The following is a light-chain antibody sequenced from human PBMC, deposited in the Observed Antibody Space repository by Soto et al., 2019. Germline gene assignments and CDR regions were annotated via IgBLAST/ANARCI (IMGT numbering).Light chain of an antibody. CDR1: QSVSSY. CDR3: QQLSNWPPAT. J-gene: IGKJ5*01. V-gene: IGKV3-11*01. CDR2: DAS. Sequence: EIVLTQSPATLSLSPGERATLSCRASQSVSSYLAWYQQKPGQAPRLLIYDASNRATGIPARFSGSGSGTDFTLTIISLEPEDSAVYYCQQLSNWPPATFGQGTRLEIK.